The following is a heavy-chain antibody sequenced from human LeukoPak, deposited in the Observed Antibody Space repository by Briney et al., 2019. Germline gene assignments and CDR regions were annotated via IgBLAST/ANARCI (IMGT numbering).Heavy chain of an antibody. CDR3: ARDRPHYYVSSGYYYMFDY. Sequence: GASVKVSCKASGYTFTSYYMHWVRQAPGQGLEWMGIINPSGGSTSYAQKFQGRVTMTRGTSTSTVYMELSSLRSEDTAVYYCARDRPHYYVSSGYYYMFDYWGQGTLVTVSS. D-gene: IGHD3-22*01. V-gene: IGHV1-46*01. CDR2: INPSGGST. CDR1: GYTFTSYY. J-gene: IGHJ4*02.